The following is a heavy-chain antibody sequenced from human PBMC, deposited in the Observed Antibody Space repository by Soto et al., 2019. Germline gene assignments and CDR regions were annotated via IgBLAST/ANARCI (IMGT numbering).Heavy chain of an antibody. D-gene: IGHD1-7*01. J-gene: IGHJ6*02. CDR1: GGTFSSYA. CDR3: ASHGITGTWVYYYGMDV. V-gene: IGHV1-69*12. CDR2: IIPIFDTA. Sequence: QVQLVQSGAEVKKPGSSVKVSCKASGGTFSSYAISWVRQAPGQGLEWMGGIIPIFDTADYAQKFQGRVTITADESTSPAYMELSSLRSEDTAVYYCASHGITGTWVYYYGMDVWGQGTTVTVSS.